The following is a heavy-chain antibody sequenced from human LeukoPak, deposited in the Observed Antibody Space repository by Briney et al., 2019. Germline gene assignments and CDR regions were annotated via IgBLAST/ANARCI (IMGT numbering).Heavy chain of an antibody. V-gene: IGHV1-2*02. J-gene: IGHJ3*02. CDR2: INPNDGGT. CDR1: GYTFRDYF. D-gene: IGHD4-17*01. CDR3: ARDGITVTKNAFDI. Sequence: GASVKVSCKASGYTFRDYFMHWVRQAPGQGLEWMGWINPNDGGTHFARKFQDRVTMTRDTSTTTAYLEVSSLRSDDTAVYYCARDGITVTKNAFDIWGQGTMVTVSS.